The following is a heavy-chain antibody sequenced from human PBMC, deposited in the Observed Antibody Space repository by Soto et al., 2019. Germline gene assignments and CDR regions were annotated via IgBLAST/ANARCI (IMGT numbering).Heavy chain of an antibody. V-gene: IGHV1-69*06. CDR2: IIPIFGTA. D-gene: IGHD6-6*01. Sequence: QVQLVQSGAEVKKPGSSVKVSCKASGGTFSSYAISWVRQAPGQGLEWMGGIIPIFGTANYAQKFQGRVTITADKSTTTAYMERSSLRSEDTAVYYCAKGPDQLVHGVFDYWGQGTLVTVFS. J-gene: IGHJ4*02. CDR1: GGTFSSYA. CDR3: AKGPDQLVHGVFDY.